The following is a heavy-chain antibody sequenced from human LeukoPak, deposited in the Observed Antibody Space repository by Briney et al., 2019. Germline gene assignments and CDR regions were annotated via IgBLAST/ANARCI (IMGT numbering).Heavy chain of an antibody. CDR3: ARARPSMWIDY. D-gene: IGHD2/OR15-2a*01. CDR1: GFTFSSYA. V-gene: IGHV3-30*04. CDR2: ISYDGSDK. J-gene: IGHJ4*02. Sequence: GGSLRLSCAASGFTFSSYAMYWVRQAPGKGGEGGAVISYDGSDKFYADSVKGRFTISRDSSKKRLYMQMNSLRPEDTAVYYCARARPSMWIDYWGQGTLVTVSS.